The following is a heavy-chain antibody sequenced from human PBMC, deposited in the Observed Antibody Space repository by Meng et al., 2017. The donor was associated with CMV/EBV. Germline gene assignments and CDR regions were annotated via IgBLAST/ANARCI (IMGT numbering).Heavy chain of an antibody. D-gene: IGHD2/OR15-2a*01. CDR2: INPASGDT. Sequence: SGPTFTGYYVRWARQAPGQGLEWMGWINPASGDTILAQKFQGRVTMTRDTSLTTAYMELNRLRSDDTAVYYCATSSVEVMIYAGLDYWGQGTLVTSPQ. V-gene: IGHV1-2*02. J-gene: IGHJ4*02. CDR1: GPTFTGYY. CDR3: ATSSVEVMIYAGLDY.